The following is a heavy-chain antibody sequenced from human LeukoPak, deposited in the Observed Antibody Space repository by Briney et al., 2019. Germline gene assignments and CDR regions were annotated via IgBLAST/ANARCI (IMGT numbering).Heavy chain of an antibody. CDR2: IYTDGSRR. J-gene: IGHJ4*02. CDR3: ASASSHRIAAGGDY. V-gene: IGHV3-74*01. D-gene: IGHD6-13*01. CDR1: GFTFSNYW. Sequence: GGSLRLSCAASGFTFSNYWMHWVRQDPGKGLVWVSRIYTDGSRRSYADSVKGRFTISRDNAKNTVYLQMNGLRAEDTAVYYCASASSHRIAAGGDYWGQGTLVTVSS.